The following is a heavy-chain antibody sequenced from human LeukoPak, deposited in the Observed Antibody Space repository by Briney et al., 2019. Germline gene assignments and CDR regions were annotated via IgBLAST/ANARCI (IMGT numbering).Heavy chain of an antibody. J-gene: IGHJ6*03. D-gene: IGHD5-12*01. CDR1: GGSFSGYY. V-gene: IGHV4-38-2*01. CDR3: ARDLNSGYDTYYMDV. Sequence: SETLSLTCAVYGGSFSGYYWGWIRQPPGKGLEWIGSIYHSGSTYYNPSLKSRVTISVDTSKNQFSLKLSSVTAADTAVYYCARDLNSGYDTYYMDVWGKGTTVTVSS. CDR2: IYHSGST.